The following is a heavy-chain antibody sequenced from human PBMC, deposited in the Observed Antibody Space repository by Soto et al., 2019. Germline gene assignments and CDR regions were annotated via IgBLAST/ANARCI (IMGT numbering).Heavy chain of an antibody. Sequence: QVQLQESGPGLVKPSGTLSLTCAVSGASISSTNWWSWVRQAPGEGPEWIGEIYHSGATNYNPSLNSRVIISMDTSKTHLSLRLDSVTAADTAVYFCARHISVPTTRGFDYWGQGTLVSVSS. J-gene: IGHJ4*02. CDR3: ARHISVPTTRGFDY. CDR1: GASISSTNW. V-gene: IGHV4-4*02. D-gene: IGHD1-26*01. CDR2: IYHSGAT.